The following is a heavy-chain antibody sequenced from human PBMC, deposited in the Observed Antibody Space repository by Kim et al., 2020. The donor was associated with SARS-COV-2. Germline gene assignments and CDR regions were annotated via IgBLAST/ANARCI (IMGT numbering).Heavy chain of an antibody. CDR2: ISGTGGST. J-gene: IGHJ6*02. Sequence: GGSLRLSCVPSGFTLSTHAVSWVRQAPGKGLEWVSAISGTGGSTYYAESVKGRFTISRDNSKNTVYLQMNSLTAEDTAVYYCARFITARPWYYYGLDVWGQGTTVTVSS. V-gene: IGHV3-23*01. CDR3: ARFITARPWYYYGLDV. D-gene: IGHD6-6*01. CDR1: GFTLSTHA.